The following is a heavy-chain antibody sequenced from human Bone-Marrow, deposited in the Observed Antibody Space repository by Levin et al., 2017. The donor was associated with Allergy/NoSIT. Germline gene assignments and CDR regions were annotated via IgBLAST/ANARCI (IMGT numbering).Heavy chain of an antibody. D-gene: IGHD1-26*01. J-gene: IGHJ3*02. Sequence: PGGSLRLSCAASGFTFSSYGMHWVRQAPGKGLEWVAVISYDGSNKYYADSVKGRFTISRDNSKNTLYLQMNSLRAEDTAVYYCAKELVGATHDAFDIWGQGTMVTVSS. V-gene: IGHV3-30*18. CDR2: ISYDGSNK. CDR1: GFTFSSYG. CDR3: AKELVGATHDAFDI.